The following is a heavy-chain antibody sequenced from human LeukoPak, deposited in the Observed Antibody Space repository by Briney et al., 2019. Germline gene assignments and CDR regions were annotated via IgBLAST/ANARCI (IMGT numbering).Heavy chain of an antibody. J-gene: IGHJ2*01. CDR1: GFTFSRHG. CDR3: AREAAWGNWYFDL. Sequence: GRSLRLSCAASGFTFSRHGMHWVRQAPGKGLEWVAVIGDTGRARYYADSVTGRFTTSRDNSQNTPYLEMNSLRYEDTALYYCAREAAWGNWYFDLWGRGTLVTVSS. V-gene: IGHV3-30*03. D-gene: IGHD3-16*01. CDR2: IGDTGRAR.